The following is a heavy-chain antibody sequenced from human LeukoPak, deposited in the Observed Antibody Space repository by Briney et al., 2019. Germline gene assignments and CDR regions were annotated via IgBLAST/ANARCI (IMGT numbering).Heavy chain of an antibody. V-gene: IGHV3-15*01. CDR1: GFTFSDAW. Sequence: PGGSLRLSCAASGFTFSDAWMSWVRQAPGKGLEWVGRIKSGTDGGTTDYAAPVKGRFTISRDDSENTLYLQMNSLKTEDTAVYYCTTVRVVTDYWGQGTLVTVPS. CDR2: IKSGTDGGTT. J-gene: IGHJ4*02. D-gene: IGHD3-22*01. CDR3: TTVRVVTDY.